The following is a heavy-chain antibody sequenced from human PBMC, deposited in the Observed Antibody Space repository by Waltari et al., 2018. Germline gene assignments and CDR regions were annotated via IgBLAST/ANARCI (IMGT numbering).Heavy chain of an antibody. Sequence: QVQLVQSGAEVKKPGASVKVSCKASGYTFTGYYMHWVRQAPGQGLEWMGWINPNSGGTNYAQKFQGRVTMTRDTSISTAYMELSRLRSDDTAVYYCARDPVAVAGTYYYYYMDVWGKGTTVTVSS. J-gene: IGHJ6*03. CDR2: INPNSGGT. CDR3: ARDPVAVAGTYYYYYMDV. V-gene: IGHV1-2*02. CDR1: GYTFTGYY. D-gene: IGHD6-19*01.